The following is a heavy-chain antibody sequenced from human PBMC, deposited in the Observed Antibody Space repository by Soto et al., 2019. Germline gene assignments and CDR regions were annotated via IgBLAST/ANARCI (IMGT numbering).Heavy chain of an antibody. D-gene: IGHD4-17*01. Sequence: QVQLVESGGGVVQPGRSLRLSCAASGFTFSNYGMHWVRQAPGKGLEWVAVISYHGSDKYYADSMKGRFTISRDNSKNTLYLPLDSLRAEDTAVHYCAKDHLTTTVTTVGYWGQGTLVTVSS. CDR1: GFTFSNYG. CDR2: ISYHGSDK. CDR3: AKDHLTTTVTTVGY. V-gene: IGHV3-30*18. J-gene: IGHJ4*02.